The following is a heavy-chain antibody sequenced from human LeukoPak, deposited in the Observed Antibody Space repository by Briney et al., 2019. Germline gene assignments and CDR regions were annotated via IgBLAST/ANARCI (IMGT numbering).Heavy chain of an antibody. CDR1: GFTFSSYG. Sequence: PGGSLRLSCAVSGFTFSSYGMHWVRQAPGKGLEWVAFIRYDGSNKYYADSVKGRFTISRDNSKNTLYLQMNSLRAEDTAVYYCANDYGDSLTAFDYWGQGTLVTVSS. D-gene: IGHD4-17*01. J-gene: IGHJ4*02. CDR2: IRYDGSNK. V-gene: IGHV3-30*02. CDR3: ANDYGDSLTAFDY.